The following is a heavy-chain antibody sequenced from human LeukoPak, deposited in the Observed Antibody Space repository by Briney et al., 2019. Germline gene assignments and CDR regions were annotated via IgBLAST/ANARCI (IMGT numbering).Heavy chain of an antibody. CDR1: GYSFDDYG. Sequence: GGSLRLSCAGSGYSFDDYGMRWVRHAPGKGLEWVAGINWYGGSTGYAASVKGRCTISRDNAKNALYLEMNSLRAEDTAFYYCVRLGRDGYTYGAAYWGLGTLVTVSS. J-gene: IGHJ1*01. CDR2: INWYGGST. D-gene: IGHD5-24*01. V-gene: IGHV3-20*04. CDR3: VRLGRDGYTYGAAY.